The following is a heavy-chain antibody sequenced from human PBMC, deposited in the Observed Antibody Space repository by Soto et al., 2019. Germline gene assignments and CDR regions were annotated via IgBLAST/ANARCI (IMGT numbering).Heavy chain of an antibody. CDR1: GYTFTGYY. CDR2: INPNSGGT. Sequence: QVQLVQSGAEVKKPGASVKVSCKASGYTFTGYYIHWVRQAPGQGLEWMGWINPNSGGTNYAQKFQGWVTMTRDTSISTAYMELSRLRSDDTAVYYCATLIAAAGTSEIDYWGQGTLVTVSS. V-gene: IGHV1-2*04. CDR3: ATLIAAAGTSEIDY. D-gene: IGHD6-13*01. J-gene: IGHJ4*02.